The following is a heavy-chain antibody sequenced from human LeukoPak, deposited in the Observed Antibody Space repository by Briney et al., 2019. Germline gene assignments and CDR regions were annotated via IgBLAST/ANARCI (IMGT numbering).Heavy chain of an antibody. V-gene: IGHV4-34*01. CDR2: INHSGST. CDR1: GGSFSGHY. CDR3: ARSLVYYDFWSGYYSFWFDP. J-gene: IGHJ5*02. Sequence: PSETLSLTCAVYGGSFSGHYWSWIRQPPGKGLEWIGEINHSGSTNYNPSLKSRVTISVDTSKNQFSLKLSSVTAADTAVYYCARSLVYYDFWSGYYSFWFDPWGQGTLVTVSS. D-gene: IGHD3-3*01.